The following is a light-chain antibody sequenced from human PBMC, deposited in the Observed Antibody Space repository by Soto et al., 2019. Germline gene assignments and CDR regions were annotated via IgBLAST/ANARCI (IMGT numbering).Light chain of an antibody. CDR2: GVS. V-gene: IGKV3-20*01. J-gene: IGKJ4*01. CDR1: QSVSSSY. Sequence: EIVLTQSPGTLSLSPGETATLSCRASQSVSSSYLAWYQQKPVQAPRLLIYGVSARATGIPDRFSGSRSGTDFTLTISRLEPEDFAVYYCQQYGSSPLTFGGGTKVDIK. CDR3: QQYGSSPLT.